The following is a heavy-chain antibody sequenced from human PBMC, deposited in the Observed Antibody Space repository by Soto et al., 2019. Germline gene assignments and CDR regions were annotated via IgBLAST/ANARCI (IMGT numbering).Heavy chain of an antibody. D-gene: IGHD4-17*01. CDR2: IYYSGSA. V-gene: IGHV4-59*08. J-gene: IGHJ4*02. CDR3: AATVTTSTFDY. CDR1: GGSISSYY. Sequence: SETLSLTCTVSGGSISSYYWSWIRQPPGKGLEWIGYIYYSGSANYNPSLKSRVTISVDTSKNQFSLKLSSVTAADTAVYYCAATVTTSTFDYWGQGTLVTVSS.